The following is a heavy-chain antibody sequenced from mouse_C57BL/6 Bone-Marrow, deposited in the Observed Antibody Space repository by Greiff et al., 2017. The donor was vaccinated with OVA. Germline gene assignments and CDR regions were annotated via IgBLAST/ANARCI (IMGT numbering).Heavy chain of an antibody. CDR3: ARRGSSSY. D-gene: IGHD1-1*01. Sequence: QVQLQQPGAELVRPGTSVKLSCKASGYTFTSYWMHWVKQRPGQGLEWIGVIDPSDSYTNYNQKFKGKATLTVDTSSSTAYMQLSSLTSEHSAVYYCARRGSSSYWGQGTTLTVSS. CDR1: GYTFTSYW. CDR2: IDPSDSYT. J-gene: IGHJ2*01. V-gene: IGHV1-59*01.